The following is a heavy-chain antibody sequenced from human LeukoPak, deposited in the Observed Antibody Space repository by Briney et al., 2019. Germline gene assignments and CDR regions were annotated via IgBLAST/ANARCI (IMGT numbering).Heavy chain of an antibody. Sequence: GGSLRLSCAASGFTFSSYAMSWVRQAPGKGLEWVSVISGSGGSTYYADSVKGRFTISRGNSKNTLSLQINSLRAEDTAVYYCAKAPPRWYDFWSGMEPPGWFDPWGQGTLVTVSS. CDR3: AKAPPRWYDFWSGMEPPGWFDP. CDR1: GFTFSSYA. J-gene: IGHJ5*02. D-gene: IGHD3-3*01. V-gene: IGHV3-23*01. CDR2: ISGSGGST.